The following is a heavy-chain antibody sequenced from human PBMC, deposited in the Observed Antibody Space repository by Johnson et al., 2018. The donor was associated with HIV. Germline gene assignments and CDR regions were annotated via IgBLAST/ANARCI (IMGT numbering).Heavy chain of an antibody. V-gene: IGHV3-9*01. Sequence: VQLVESGGGLVQPGRSLRLSCAASGFTFDDYAMHWVRQAPGKGLEWVSVISWNSGSIVYADSVKGRFTISRDNAKNSLYLQMNSLRAEDTALYYCAKGYSSSWYDAFDIWGQGTMVTVSS. J-gene: IGHJ3*02. CDR2: ISWNSGSI. D-gene: IGHD6-13*01. CDR3: AKGYSSSWYDAFDI. CDR1: GFTFDDYA.